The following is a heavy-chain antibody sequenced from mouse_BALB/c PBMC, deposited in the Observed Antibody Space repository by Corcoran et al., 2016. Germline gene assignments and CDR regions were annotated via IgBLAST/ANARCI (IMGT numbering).Heavy chain of an antibody. D-gene: IGHD1-3*01. CDR1: GFNIKDTY. J-gene: IGHJ1*01. CDR2: IDPANGNT. V-gene: IGHV14-3*02. Sequence: EVQLQQYGAELVKPGASVKLSCTASGFNIKDTYMHWVKQRPEQGLEWIGRIDPANGNTKYDPKFQGKATITADTSSNTTDLQLSSLSSDETAVYYCGRSSGRDDGDCYCVCWGGGIVVIVSA. CDR3: GRSSGRDDGDCYCVC.